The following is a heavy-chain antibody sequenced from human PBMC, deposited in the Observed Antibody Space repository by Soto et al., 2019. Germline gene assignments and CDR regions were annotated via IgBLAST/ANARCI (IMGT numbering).Heavy chain of an antibody. CDR2: IGGDGAST. V-gene: IGHV3-23*01. CDR1: GFAFSSYA. CDR3: TKAHNGEWWFSQWGFDA. J-gene: IGHJ5*02. Sequence: EVQLLESGGGLVQPGGSLRLSCAASGFAFSSYAISWVRQSSGKGLEWVAAIGGDGASTYYADSVRGRVIISRDNSKNTLFLPMTSLIADDTAVYYCTKAHNGEWWFSQWGFDAWGQGSLVTVSS. D-gene: IGHD2-15*01.